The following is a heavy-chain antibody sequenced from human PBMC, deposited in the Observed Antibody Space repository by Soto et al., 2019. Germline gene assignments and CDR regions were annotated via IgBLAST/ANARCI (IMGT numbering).Heavy chain of an antibody. D-gene: IGHD2-2*01. CDR3: AKGGPDCASTTCYLLVAFDI. Sequence: QVQLVQSGGGVVQPGRSLRLSCAASGFTFSSYVTHWVRQAPGKGLEWVAVISHDGNNKYYADSVKGRFTISRDNSKNTRYLQMNSLTTEDTAVYYCAKGGPDCASTTCYLLVAFDIWGQGTIVTVSS. J-gene: IGHJ3*02. V-gene: IGHV3-30*18. CDR1: GFTFSSYV. CDR2: ISHDGNNK.